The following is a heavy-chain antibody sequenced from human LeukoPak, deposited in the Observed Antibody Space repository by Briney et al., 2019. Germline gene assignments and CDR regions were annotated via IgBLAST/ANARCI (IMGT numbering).Heavy chain of an antibody. V-gene: IGHV3-30*02. J-gene: IGHJ6*03. Sequence: GGSLRLSCAASGFTYSRLGMLWVRPAPGKGLEWVAVIHNDGTQGQYADSVKGRFTISKDNSQNTLYLQMNNLRDDDTAVYYCAKEGDEFRGYLDVWGKGTTVTVSS. CDR1: GFTYSRLG. D-gene: IGHD3-16*01. CDR3: AKEGDEFRGYLDV. CDR2: IHNDGTQG.